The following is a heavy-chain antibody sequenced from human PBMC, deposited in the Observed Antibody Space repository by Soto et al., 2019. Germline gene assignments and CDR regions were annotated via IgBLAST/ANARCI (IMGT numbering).Heavy chain of an antibody. CDR3: ARVNVVGYYYGMDV. J-gene: IGHJ6*02. CDR2: IYYSGST. Sequence: SETLSLTCTVSGGSISSGDYYWSWIRQPPGKGLEWIGYIYYSGSTYYNPSLKSRVTISVGTSKNQFSLKLSSVTAADTAVYYCARVNVVGYYYGMDVWGQGTTVTVSS. CDR1: GGSISSGDYY. V-gene: IGHV4-30-4*01. D-gene: IGHD2-21*01.